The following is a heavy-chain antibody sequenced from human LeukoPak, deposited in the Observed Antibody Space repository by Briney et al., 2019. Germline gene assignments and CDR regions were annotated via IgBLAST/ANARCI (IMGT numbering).Heavy chain of an antibody. D-gene: IGHD6-13*01. V-gene: IGHV3-30-3*01. CDR2: ISYDGSNK. J-gene: IGHJ6*02. CDR1: GFTFSSYA. CDR3: ARDIQAAAIWGMDV. Sequence: PGGSLRLSWAASGFTFSSYAMHWVRQAPGKGLEWVAVISYDGSNKYYADSVKGRFTISRDNSKNTLYLQMNSLRAEDTAVYYCARDIQAAAIWGMDVWGQGTTVTVSS.